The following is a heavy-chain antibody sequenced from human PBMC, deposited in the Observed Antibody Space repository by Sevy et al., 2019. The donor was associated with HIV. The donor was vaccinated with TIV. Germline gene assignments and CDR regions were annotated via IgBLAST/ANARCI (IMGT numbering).Heavy chain of an antibody. D-gene: IGHD4-4*01. V-gene: IGHV3-21*01. J-gene: IGHJ4*02. CDR2: TSSYSSYI. Sequence: GGSLRLSCAASGFTFTSYSMNWVRRAPGKGLEWVSSTSSYSSYIYYADSVKGRFTISRDNAKNSLYLQMNSLRTEDTAVYYCARDPGDYRPRRFDHWGQGILVTVSS. CDR3: ARDPGDYRPRRFDH. CDR1: GFTFTSYS.